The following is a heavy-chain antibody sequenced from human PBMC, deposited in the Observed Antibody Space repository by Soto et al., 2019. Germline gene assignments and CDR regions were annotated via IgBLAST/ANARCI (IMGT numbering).Heavy chain of an antibody. CDR1: GASFTTDY. V-gene: IGHV4-59*08. CDR2: IYYTGST. J-gene: IGHJ4*02. D-gene: IGHD1-26*01. CDR3: ARQDARWPGKLDY. Sequence: QVQLQESGPGLVKPSETLSLTCSVSGASFTTDYWSWIRQPPGKGLEWIGYIYYTGSTNYNPSLKSRLTISVDTSKNQFSLKLTSVTAADTAVYYCARQDARWPGKLDYWGQGTLVTVSS.